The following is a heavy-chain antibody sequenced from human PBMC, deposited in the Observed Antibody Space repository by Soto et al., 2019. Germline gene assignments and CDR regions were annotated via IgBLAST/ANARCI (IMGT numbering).Heavy chain of an antibody. CDR3: ASSDYYDSSGSNYFDY. D-gene: IGHD3-22*01. V-gene: IGHV1-69*13. CDR2: IIPIFGTA. J-gene: IGHJ4*02. CDR1: GVTFSSYA. Sequence: SVKVSCKASGVTFSSYAISWVRQAPGQGLEWMGGIIPIFGTANYAQKFQGRVTITADESTSTAYMELSSLRSEDTAVYYCASSDYYDSSGSNYFDYWGQGTLVTVSS.